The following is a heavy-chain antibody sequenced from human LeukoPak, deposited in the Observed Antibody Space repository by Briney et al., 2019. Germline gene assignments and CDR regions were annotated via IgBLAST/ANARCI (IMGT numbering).Heavy chain of an antibody. CDR1: GGSISSYY. CDR2: IYTSGST. J-gene: IGHJ5*02. V-gene: IGHV4-4*07. Sequence: SETLSLTCTVSGGSISSYYWSWIRQPAGKGLEWIGRIYTSGSTNYNPSLKSRVTMSVDTSKNQFSLKLTSVTAADTAVYYCARTFLGYCSGGSCYSRWFDPWGQGTLVTVSS. D-gene: IGHD2-15*01. CDR3: ARTFLGYCSGGSCYSRWFDP.